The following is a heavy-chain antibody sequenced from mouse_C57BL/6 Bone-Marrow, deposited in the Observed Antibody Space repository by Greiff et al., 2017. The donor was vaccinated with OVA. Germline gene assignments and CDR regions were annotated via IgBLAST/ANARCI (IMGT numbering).Heavy chain of an antibody. CDR1: GFNIKDDY. CDR2: IDPENGDT. CDR3: TPFLLLRFYFDY. V-gene: IGHV14-4*01. Sequence: PLQQSGAELVRPGASVKLSCTASGFNIKDDYMHWVKQRPEQGLEWIGWIDPENGDTEYASKFQGKATITADTSSNTAYLQLSSLTSEDTAVYYCTPFLLLRFYFDYWGQGTTLTVSS. D-gene: IGHD1-1*01. J-gene: IGHJ2*01.